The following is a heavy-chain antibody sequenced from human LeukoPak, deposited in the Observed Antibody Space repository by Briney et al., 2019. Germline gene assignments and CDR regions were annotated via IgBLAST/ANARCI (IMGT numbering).Heavy chain of an antibody. CDR3: AKDGMGHYDFWSGYQPQYYFDY. Sequence: PGGSLRLSCAASGFTFSSSAMTWVRQAPGKGLEWVSTISGSDYSTYYADSVKGRFTISRDNSKNTLYLQMNSLRAEDTAVYYCAKDGMGHYDFWSGYQPQYYFDYWGQGTLVTVSS. CDR2: ISGSDYST. CDR1: GFTFSSSA. D-gene: IGHD3-3*01. V-gene: IGHV3-23*01. J-gene: IGHJ4*02.